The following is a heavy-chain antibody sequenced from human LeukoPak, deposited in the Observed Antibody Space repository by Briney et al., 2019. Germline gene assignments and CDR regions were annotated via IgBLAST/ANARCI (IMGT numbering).Heavy chain of an antibody. D-gene: IGHD1-26*01. V-gene: IGHV1-69*05. Sequence: SVKLSCKASGGTFTSYAISWVRQAPGQGLEWMGRIIPIFGTANYAQKFQGRVTITTDESTSTAYMELSSLRSEDTAVYYCARDPLSSVGATIGHFQHWCQGTLVTVSS. CDR3: ARDPLSSVGATIGHFQH. CDR2: IIPIFGTA. CDR1: GGTFTSYA. J-gene: IGHJ1*01.